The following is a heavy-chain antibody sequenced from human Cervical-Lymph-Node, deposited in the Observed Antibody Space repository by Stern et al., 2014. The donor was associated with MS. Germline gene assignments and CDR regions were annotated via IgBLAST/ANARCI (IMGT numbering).Heavy chain of an antibody. J-gene: IGHJ6*02. Sequence: QVQLVESGPGLVKPSETLSLTCTVSGDSVSSGNCFWSWLRQPPGKGLEWIGYIYYTGSTNYNPSLKSRVTISSDTSKNQFSLKLSSVTAADTAVYYCARASAYYYGMDVWGQGTPVTVSS. V-gene: IGHV4-61*01. CDR2: IYYTGST. CDR3: ARASAYYYGMDV. D-gene: IGHD3-10*01. CDR1: GDSVSSGNCF.